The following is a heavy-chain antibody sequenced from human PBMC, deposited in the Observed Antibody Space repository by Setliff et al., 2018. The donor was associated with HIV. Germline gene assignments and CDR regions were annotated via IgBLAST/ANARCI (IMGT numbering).Heavy chain of an antibody. J-gene: IGHJ4*02. CDR2: FANDGST. V-gene: IGHV4-59*08. CDR1: GDAVSPYY. Sequence: SETLSLTCNVSGDAVSPYYWSWIRQPPGKGLEWIGYFANDGSTNYNPPLKSRVTISLDTSKNEVSLKLTSVTAADTAMYYCTRHLPVYYGSGVSYYFDYWGQGTLVTVPQ. D-gene: IGHD3-10*01. CDR3: TRHLPVYYGSGVSYYFDY.